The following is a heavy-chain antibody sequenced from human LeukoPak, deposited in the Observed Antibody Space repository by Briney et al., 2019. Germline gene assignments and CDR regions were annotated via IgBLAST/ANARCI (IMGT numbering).Heavy chain of an antibody. CDR1: GDSISNNNW. CDR2: IFHSGDT. CDR3: AGAHCGGDCYSGRAFDI. D-gene: IGHD2-21*02. V-gene: IGHV4-4*02. Sequence: SETLSLTCAVSGDSISNNNWWSWVRQPPGKGLEWIGEIFHSGDTNYKPSLKSRVTIPVDKSNNQFSLKLGSVAAADTAVYYCAGAHCGGDCYSGRAFDIWGQGTMVTVSS. J-gene: IGHJ3*02.